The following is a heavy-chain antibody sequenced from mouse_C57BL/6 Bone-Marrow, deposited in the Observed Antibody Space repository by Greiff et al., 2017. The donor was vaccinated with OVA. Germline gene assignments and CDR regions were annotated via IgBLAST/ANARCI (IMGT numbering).Heavy chain of an antibody. Sequence: VQLQQSGAELARPGASVKLSCKASGYTFTSYGISWVKQRTGQGLEWIGEIYPRSGNTYYNEKFKGKATLTADKSSSTAYMELRSLTSEDSAVYFCANHYYGSSYPDYWGQGTTLTVSS. CDR2: IYPRSGNT. CDR3: ANHYYGSSYPDY. V-gene: IGHV1-81*01. D-gene: IGHD1-1*01. J-gene: IGHJ2*01. CDR1: GYTFTSYG.